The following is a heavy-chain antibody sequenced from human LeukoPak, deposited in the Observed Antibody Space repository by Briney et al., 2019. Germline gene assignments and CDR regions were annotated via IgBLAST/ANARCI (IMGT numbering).Heavy chain of an antibody. Sequence: SETLSLTCAVYGGSFSGYYWSWIRQPPGKGLEWIGEINHSGSTNYNPSLKSRVTISVDTSKNQFSLKLSSVSAADTAVYYCARGFWGSVMDVWGKGTTVTVSS. CDR2: INHSGST. D-gene: IGHD7-27*01. V-gene: IGHV4-34*01. CDR1: GGSFSGYY. CDR3: ARGFWGSVMDV. J-gene: IGHJ6*03.